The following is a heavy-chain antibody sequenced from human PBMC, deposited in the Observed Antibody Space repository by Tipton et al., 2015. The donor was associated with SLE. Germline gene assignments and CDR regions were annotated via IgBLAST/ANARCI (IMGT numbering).Heavy chain of an antibody. CDR1: GVSISSGGYN. J-gene: IGHJ6*02. V-gene: IGHV4-31*03. CDR2: IFYTGST. Sequence: TLSLTCTVSGVSISSGGYNWSWIRQIPGKGLGGFAYIFYTGSTLYNPSLKSRVTISVDTSKNQFSLKLTSVTAADTAVYYCARDPPSSYYYGMDVWGQGTAVTVSS. CDR3: ARDPPSSYYYGMDV. D-gene: IGHD3-16*01.